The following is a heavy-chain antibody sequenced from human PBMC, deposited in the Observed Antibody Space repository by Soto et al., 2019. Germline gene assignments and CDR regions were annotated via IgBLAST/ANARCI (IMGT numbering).Heavy chain of an antibody. V-gene: IGHV3-7*01. CDR1: GFSFSSYW. D-gene: IGHD7-27*01. Sequence: EVQLVESGGGLVQPGGSLRLSCAVSGFSFSSYWMSWVRQAPGRGLEWVVTIAHDGSEKFYVDSVKGRFTISRDNTKNSLYLQMNSLRAEDTALYYCARESNAHFDYWGQGTMVTVSS. CDR3: ARESNAHFDY. J-gene: IGHJ4*02. CDR2: IAHDGSEK.